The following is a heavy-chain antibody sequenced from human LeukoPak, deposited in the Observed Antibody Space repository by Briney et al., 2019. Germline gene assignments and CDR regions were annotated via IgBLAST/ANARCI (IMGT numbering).Heavy chain of an antibody. D-gene: IGHD3-22*01. CDR2: FDPEDGET. J-gene: IGHJ5*02. Sequence: ASVKVSCKVSGYTLTELSMHWVRQAPGKGLEWMGGFDPEDGETIYAQKFQGRVTMTEDTSTDTACMELSSLRSEDTAVYYCATGYYYDSSGYRRGFDPWGQGTLVTVSS. CDR3: ATGYYYDSSGYRRGFDP. CDR1: GYTLTELS. V-gene: IGHV1-24*01.